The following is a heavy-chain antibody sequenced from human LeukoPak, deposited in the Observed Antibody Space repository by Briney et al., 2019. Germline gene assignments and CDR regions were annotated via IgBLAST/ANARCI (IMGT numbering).Heavy chain of an antibody. CDR2: INHSGST. Sequence: PSETLSLTCAVYGGSFSGYCWSWIRQPPGKGLEWIGEINHSGSTNYNPSLKSRVTISVDTSKNQFSLKLSSVTAADTAVYYCASRVFDYWGQGTLVTVSS. CDR3: ASRVFDY. V-gene: IGHV4-34*01. CDR1: GGSFSGYC. J-gene: IGHJ4*02.